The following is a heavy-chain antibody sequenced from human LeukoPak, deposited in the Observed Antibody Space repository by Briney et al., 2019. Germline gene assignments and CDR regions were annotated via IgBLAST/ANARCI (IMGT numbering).Heavy chain of an antibody. Sequence: SVKVSCKTSGYSFTNYDINWVRQATGQGLEWMGWMNPNGGHTGYAQKFQGRVTMTRNTSISTAYMELSSLRSEDTAFYYCARGGSARRTGFDPWGQGTLVTVSS. D-gene: IGHD3-10*01. CDR1: GYSFTNYD. J-gene: IGHJ5*02. CDR2: MNPNGGHT. V-gene: IGHV1-8*01. CDR3: ARGGSARRTGFDP.